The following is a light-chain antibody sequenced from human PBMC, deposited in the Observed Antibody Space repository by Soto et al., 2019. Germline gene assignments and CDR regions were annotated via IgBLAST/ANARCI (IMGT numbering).Light chain of an antibody. CDR3: QQGFSTPLT. CDR2: GAS. V-gene: IGKV1-39*01. J-gene: IGKJ4*01. CDR1: QSISNY. Sequence: DIQMTQSPSSLSASVGDRITITCRASQSISNYLNWYQQKPGTVPKLLIYGASSLQSGVPSRFSGSGSGTEFTLTISSLQSEDFATYYCQQGFSTPLTFGGGTKVEIK.